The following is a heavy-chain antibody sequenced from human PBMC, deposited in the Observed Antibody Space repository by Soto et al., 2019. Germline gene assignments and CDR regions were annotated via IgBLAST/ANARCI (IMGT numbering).Heavy chain of an antibody. D-gene: IGHD7-27*01. V-gene: IGHV4-39*07. CDR3: ARANWYSEY. CDR2: IYYSGST. J-gene: IGHJ4*02. Sequence: SETLSLTCTVSGGSISSSSYYWGWIRQPPGKGLEWIGSIYYSGSTYYNPSLKSRVTISVDTSKNQFSLNLTSLAAADTAIYYCARANWYSEYWGQGTLVTVS. CDR1: GGSISSSSYY.